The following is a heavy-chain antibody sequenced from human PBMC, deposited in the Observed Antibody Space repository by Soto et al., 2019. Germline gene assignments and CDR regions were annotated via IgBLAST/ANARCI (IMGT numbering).Heavy chain of an antibody. CDR3: ARNSGLNGWLDP. D-gene: IGHD3-10*01. J-gene: IGHJ5*02. CDR2: IFYSGST. CDR1: GVSISNYY. V-gene: IGHV4-59*01. Sequence: LSLTCTVSGVSISNYYWSWIRQPPGKGLEWIGFIFYSGSTNYNPSLKSRVTISVDTSKSQFSLRLSSMTAADTAVYYCARNSGLNGWLDPWGQGTLVTVSS.